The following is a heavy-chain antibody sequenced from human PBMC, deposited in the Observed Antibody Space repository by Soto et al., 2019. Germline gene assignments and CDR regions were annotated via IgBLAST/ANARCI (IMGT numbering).Heavy chain of an antibody. CDR2: VSDSGGNT. D-gene: IGHD2-21*01. CDR1: GFTFNTYA. Sequence: EVQLLESGGGLVQPGGSMRLSCAASGFTFNTYAMSWVRQAPGKGLEWVSTVSDSGGNTYYADSVKGRFTISRDNSKNTMYLQMNSLRAEDTAVYYCAKDVVGPRGTEYFQHWGQGTLVTVSS. J-gene: IGHJ1*01. CDR3: AKDVVGPRGTEYFQH. V-gene: IGHV3-23*01.